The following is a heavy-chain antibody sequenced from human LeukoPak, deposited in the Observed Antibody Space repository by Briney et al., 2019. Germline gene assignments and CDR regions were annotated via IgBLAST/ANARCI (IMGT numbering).Heavy chain of an antibody. CDR1: GGSISSSSYY. Sequence: SETLSLTCTVSGGSISSSSYYWGWIRQPPGKGLEWIGSIYYSGSTYYNPSLKSRVTISVDTSKIQFSLKLSSVTAADTAVYYCARQEYSSSWYGDNMYYFDYWGQGTLVTVSS. J-gene: IGHJ4*02. D-gene: IGHD6-13*01. CDR3: ARQEYSSSWYGDNMYYFDY. V-gene: IGHV4-39*01. CDR2: IYYSGST.